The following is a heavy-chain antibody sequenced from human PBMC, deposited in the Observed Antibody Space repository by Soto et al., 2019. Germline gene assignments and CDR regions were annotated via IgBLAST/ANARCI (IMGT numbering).Heavy chain of an antibody. CDR3: ARLGLTGATLIWFDP. J-gene: IGHJ5*02. Sequence: PSETLSLTCTVSGGSISSYYWSWIRQPPGKGLEWIAWIYSSGSTNYNPSLKSRVTISVDTSKNQFSLRVNSVTAADTAVYYCARLGLTGATLIWFDPWGHGSLVTVSS. V-gene: IGHV4-59*01. CDR1: GGSISSYY. CDR2: IYSSGST. D-gene: IGHD6-25*01.